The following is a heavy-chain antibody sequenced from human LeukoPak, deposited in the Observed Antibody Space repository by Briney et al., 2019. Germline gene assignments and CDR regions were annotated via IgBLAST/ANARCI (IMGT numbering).Heavy chain of an antibody. CDR3: ASSKSSSWYPFYFDY. CDR1: GYSFTSYW. J-gene: IGHJ4*02. CDR2: IYPGDSDT. Sequence: GESLKISCKGSGYSFTSYWIGWVRQMPGKGLEWMGIIYPGDSDTRYSPSFQGQVTISADKSFSTAYLQWSSLKASDTAIYYCASSKSSSWYPFYFDYWGQGTLVTVSS. D-gene: IGHD6-13*01. V-gene: IGHV5-51*01.